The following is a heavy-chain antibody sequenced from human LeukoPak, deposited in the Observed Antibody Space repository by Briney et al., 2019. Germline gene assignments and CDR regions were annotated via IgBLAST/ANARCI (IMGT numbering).Heavy chain of an antibody. CDR2: ISAYNGNT. Sequence: ASVKVSCKASGDTFTSYDISWVRHATGQELEWMGWISAYNGNTNNAQNLQGRVTMTTDTSTSTAYMELRSLRSDDTAVYYCARGSGSYYNADYWGQGTLVTVSS. V-gene: IGHV1-18*01. CDR1: GDTFTSYD. D-gene: IGHD3-10*01. CDR3: ARGSGSYYNADY. J-gene: IGHJ4*02.